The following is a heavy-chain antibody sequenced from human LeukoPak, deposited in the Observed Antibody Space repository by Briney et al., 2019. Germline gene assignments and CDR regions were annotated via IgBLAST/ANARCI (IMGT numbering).Heavy chain of an antibody. CDR1: GYTFTSYA. Sequence: GASVKVSCKASGYTFTSYAMNWVRQAPGQGLEWMGGIIPIFGTANYAQKFQGRVTITADKSTSTAYMELSSLRSEDTAVYYCARGFLEMATTQDYYYYYMDVWGKGTTVTVSS. J-gene: IGHJ6*03. CDR2: IIPIFGTA. D-gene: IGHD5-24*01. CDR3: ARGFLEMATTQDYYYYYMDV. V-gene: IGHV1-69*06.